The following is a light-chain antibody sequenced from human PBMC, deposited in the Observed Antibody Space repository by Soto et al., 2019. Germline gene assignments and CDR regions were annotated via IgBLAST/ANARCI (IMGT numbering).Light chain of an antibody. CDR1: QTVFYSSNNKNY. Sequence: DIVMTQSPDSLAVSLGERSTINCKSSQTVFYSSNNKNYLAWYQQKPGQPPKLLIYWASTRESGVPDRFSGSASGTDFTLTISSLQAEDLAVYYCQQYYSTPQTFGQGTKLEIK. CDR2: WAS. V-gene: IGKV4-1*01. J-gene: IGKJ2*01. CDR3: QQYYSTPQT.